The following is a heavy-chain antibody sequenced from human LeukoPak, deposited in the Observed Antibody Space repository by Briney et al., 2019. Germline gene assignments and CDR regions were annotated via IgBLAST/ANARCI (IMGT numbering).Heavy chain of an antibody. V-gene: IGHV3-30*02. CDR1: GFTVSSNY. J-gene: IGHJ4*02. CDR3: AKGSNWNYDPRVYIDY. CDR2: IRYDGSNK. Sequence: PGGSLRLPCAASGFTVSSNYMSWVRQAPGKGLEWVAFIRYDGSNKYYADSVKGRFTISRDNSKNTLYLQMNSLRAEDTAVYYCAKGSNWNYDPRVYIDYWGQGTLVTVSS. D-gene: IGHD1-7*01.